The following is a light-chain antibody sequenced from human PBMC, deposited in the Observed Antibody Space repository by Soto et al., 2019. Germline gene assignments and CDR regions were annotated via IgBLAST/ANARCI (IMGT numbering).Light chain of an antibody. CDR3: QQYNRYSWT. CDR2: DAS. J-gene: IGKJ1*01. CDR1: QSISSW. V-gene: IGKV1-5*01. Sequence: DLPMTQSPSTLSASVGDRVTITCRASQSISSWLAWYQQKPGKAPKLLIYDASSLESGVPSRFSGSGSGTEFTLTISSLQPDDFATYYCQQYNRYSWTFGQGTKVEVK.